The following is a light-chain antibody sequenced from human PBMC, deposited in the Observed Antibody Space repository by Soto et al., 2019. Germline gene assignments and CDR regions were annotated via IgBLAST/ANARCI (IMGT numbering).Light chain of an antibody. CDR3: SSYTTSSSYF. CDR1: SSDAGGYNY. J-gene: IGLJ1*01. Sequence: QSVLTQPASVSGSPGQSITISCTGTSSDAGGYNYVSWYQQHPGKAPKLLIYEVSHRPSGVSNRFSGSKSGNTASLTISGLQAEDEADYYCSSYTTSSSYFFGTGTKVTVL. CDR2: EVS. V-gene: IGLV2-14*01.